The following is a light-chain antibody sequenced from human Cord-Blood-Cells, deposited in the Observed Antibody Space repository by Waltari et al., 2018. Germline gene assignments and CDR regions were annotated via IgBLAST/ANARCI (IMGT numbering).Light chain of an antibody. CDR3: SSYTSSSTWV. CDR2: DVS. CDR1: SSDVGGYNY. V-gene: IGLV2-11*01. J-gene: IGLJ3*02. Sequence: SPGQSVTISCTGTSSDVGGYNYVSWYQQHPGKAPKLMIYDVSKRPSGVPDRFSGSKSGNTASLTISGLQAEDEADYYCSSYTSSSTWVFGGGTKLTVL.